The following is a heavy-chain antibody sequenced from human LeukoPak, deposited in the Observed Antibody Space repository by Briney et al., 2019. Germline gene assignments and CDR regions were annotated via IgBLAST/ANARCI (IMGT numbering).Heavy chain of an antibody. CDR3: ARLHKVRGVIAFDY. CDR1: GGSFSGYY. CDR2: INHSGST. J-gene: IGHJ4*02. Sequence: SSETLSLTCAVYGGSFSGYYWSWIRQPPGKGLEWIGEINHSGSTNYNPSLKSRVTISVDTSKNQFSLKLSSVTAADTAVYYCARLHKVRGVIAFDYWGQGTLVTVSS. V-gene: IGHV4-34*01. D-gene: IGHD3-10*01.